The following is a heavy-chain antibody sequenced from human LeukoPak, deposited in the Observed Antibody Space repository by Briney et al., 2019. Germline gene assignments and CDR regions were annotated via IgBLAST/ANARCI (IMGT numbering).Heavy chain of an antibody. Sequence: GRSLRLSCAASGFTFDDYAMHWDRQAPGKGLEWVSGISWNSGSIGYADSVKGRFTISRDNAKNSLYLQMNSLRAEDTALYYCAKDMFPLLEWLYSGMDVWGQGTTVTVSS. V-gene: IGHV3-9*01. CDR3: AKDMFPLLEWLYSGMDV. CDR2: ISWNSGSI. J-gene: IGHJ6*02. CDR1: GFTFDDYA. D-gene: IGHD3-3*01.